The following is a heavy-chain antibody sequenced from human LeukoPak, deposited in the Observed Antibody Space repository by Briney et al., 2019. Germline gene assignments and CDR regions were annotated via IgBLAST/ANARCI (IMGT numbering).Heavy chain of an antibody. Sequence: PSETLSLTCTASGGSISSRTYFWGWIRQPPGKGLEWIGNIYYSSWSTYYNPSLKSRVTISVDTSKNQFSLKLSSVTAADTAVYYCASQVYCSAGSCYSNFWGQGTLVTVSS. CDR3: ASQVYCSAGSCYSNF. V-gene: IGHV4-39*01. J-gene: IGHJ4*02. CDR2: IYYSSWST. CDR1: GGSISSRTYF. D-gene: IGHD2-15*01.